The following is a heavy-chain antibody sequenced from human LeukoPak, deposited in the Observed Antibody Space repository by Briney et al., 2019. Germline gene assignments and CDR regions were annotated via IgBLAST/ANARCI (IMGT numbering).Heavy chain of an antibody. D-gene: IGHD1-7*01. CDR2: IYTSGST. Sequence: PSETLSLTCTVSGGSISSYYWSWTRQPAGKGLEWIGRIYTSGSTNYNPSLKSRVTMSVDTSKNQFSLKLSSVTAADTAVYYCARGELALPYYYYYMDVWGKGTTVTVSS. CDR1: GGSISSYY. J-gene: IGHJ6*03. CDR3: ARGELALPYYYYYMDV. V-gene: IGHV4-4*07.